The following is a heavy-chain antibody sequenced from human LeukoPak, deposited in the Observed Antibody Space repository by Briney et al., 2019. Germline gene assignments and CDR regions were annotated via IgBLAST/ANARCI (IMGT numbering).Heavy chain of an antibody. Sequence: SETLSLTCAVSGYSISSGYYWGWIRQPPGKGLEWIGSIYHSGSTYYNPSLKSRVTISVDTTKNQLSLKLSSVTAADTAVYYCARQTPETLDYWGQGTLVTVSS. CDR3: ARQTPETLDY. V-gene: IGHV4-38-2*01. CDR1: GYSISSGYY. CDR2: IYHSGST. J-gene: IGHJ4*02.